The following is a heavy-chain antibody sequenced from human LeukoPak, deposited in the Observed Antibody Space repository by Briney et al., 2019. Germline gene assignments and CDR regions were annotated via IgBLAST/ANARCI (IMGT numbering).Heavy chain of an antibody. CDR3: ARHGLEGCTGGRCFQSFHYYGMDV. D-gene: IGHD2-8*02. CDR2: IFPADSDT. V-gene: IGHV5-51*01. CDR1: GYTFIDYW. Sequence: GESLKISCQDSGYTFIDYWIGWVRQVPGKGLEWMGIIFPADSDTKYSPSFQGQVTISVDRSTSTAYLQWSSLKAPDTAIYYCARHGLEGCTGGRCFQSFHYYGMDVWGQGTAVTVSS. J-gene: IGHJ6*02.